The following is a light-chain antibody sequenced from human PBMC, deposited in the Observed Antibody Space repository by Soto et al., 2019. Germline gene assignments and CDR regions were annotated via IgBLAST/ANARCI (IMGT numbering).Light chain of an antibody. Sequence: QSALTQPASVSGSPGESIIISCTGSSSDIGAYDYVSWYQHHPGRAPKVIIFEVNDRVSGVSHRFSGSKSGNTASLTISGLQAEDEADYYCCSYTGTTSPWVFGGGTQLTVL. CDR3: CSYTGTTSPWV. CDR1: SSDIGAYDY. V-gene: IGLV2-14*01. J-gene: IGLJ3*02. CDR2: EVN.